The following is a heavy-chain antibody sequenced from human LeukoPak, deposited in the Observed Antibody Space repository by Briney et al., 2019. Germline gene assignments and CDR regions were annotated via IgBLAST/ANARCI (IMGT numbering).Heavy chain of an antibody. Sequence: SGGSLRLSCAASGFTFSDYYMSWIRQAPGKGLQWVSYISSSGSTIYYADSVKGRFTFSRDNAKNSLYLQMNSLRVEDAAVYYCARAGYYDVLTGHFYYWGQGTLVTVSS. CDR3: ARAGYYDVLTGHFYY. V-gene: IGHV3-11*04. CDR2: ISSSGSTI. J-gene: IGHJ4*02. D-gene: IGHD3-9*01. CDR1: GFTFSDYY.